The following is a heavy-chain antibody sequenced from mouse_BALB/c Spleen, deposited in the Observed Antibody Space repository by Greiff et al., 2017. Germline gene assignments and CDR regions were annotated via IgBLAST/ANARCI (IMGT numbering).Heavy chain of an antibody. J-gene: IGHJ4*01. Sequence: VQRVESGPGLVAPSQSLSITCTVSGFSLTSYGVHWVRQPPGKGLEWLGVIWAGGSTNYNSALMSRLSISKDNSKSQVFFKMNSLQADDTAIYYCARNRNYGSSHYAMDYWGQGTSVTVSS. CDR1: GFSLTSYG. CDR3: ARNRNYGSSHYAMDY. D-gene: IGHD1-1*01. V-gene: IGHV2-9*02. CDR2: IWAGGST.